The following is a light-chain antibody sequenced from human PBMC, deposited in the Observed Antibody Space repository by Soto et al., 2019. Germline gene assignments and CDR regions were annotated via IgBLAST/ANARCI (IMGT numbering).Light chain of an antibody. CDR2: EVS. Sequence: QSALTQPPSASGSPGQSVTISCTGTSSDVGGYNYVSWYQQHPGKAPKLMIYEVSKRPSGVPDRFSGSKSGSTASLTVSGLLTEDEADYYCTSYAGSNNLLFGGGTKLTVL. V-gene: IGLV2-8*01. CDR1: SSDVGGYNY. J-gene: IGLJ2*01. CDR3: TSYAGSNNLL.